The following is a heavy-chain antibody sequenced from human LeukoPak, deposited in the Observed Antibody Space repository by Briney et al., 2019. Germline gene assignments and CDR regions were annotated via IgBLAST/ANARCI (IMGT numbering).Heavy chain of an antibody. CDR2: IYPGDSDT. Sequence: GAALKISCKGSGSSFSNYWIGWGRPTPGKGVEWTGIIYPGDSDTTYTPSFQGHVTISADKSISTAYLQWSSLKASDTAMYYCASPFFRSGWYYFDYWGQGTLVTVSS. D-gene: IGHD6-19*01. J-gene: IGHJ4*02. CDR3: ASPFFRSGWYYFDY. V-gene: IGHV5-51*01. CDR1: GSSFSNYW.